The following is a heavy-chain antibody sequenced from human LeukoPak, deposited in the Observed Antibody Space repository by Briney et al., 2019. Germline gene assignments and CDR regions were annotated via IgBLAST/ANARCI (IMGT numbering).Heavy chain of an antibody. J-gene: IGHJ3*02. V-gene: IGHV1-69*13. CDR3: ARGWLQFKGDAFDI. CDR1: GYTFTGYY. D-gene: IGHD5-24*01. Sequence: SVKVSCKASGYTFTGYYMHWVRQAPGQGLEWMGGIIPIFGTANYAQKFQGRVTITADESTSTAYMELSSLRSEDTAVYYCARGWLQFKGDAFDIWGQGTMVTVSS. CDR2: IIPIFGTA.